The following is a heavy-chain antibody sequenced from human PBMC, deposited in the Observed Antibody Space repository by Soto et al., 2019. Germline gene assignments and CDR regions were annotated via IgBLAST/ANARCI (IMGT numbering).Heavy chain of an antibody. J-gene: IGHJ4*02. Sequence: GGSLRLSCAASGFTFSIYAMSWFRQAPGKGLEWVSAISGSGGSTYYADSVKGRFTISRDNSKNTLYLQMNSLRAEDTAVYYCVKFVVVPGSLTGGLDYWGQGTLVTVSS. D-gene: IGHD2-2*01. CDR3: VKFVVVPGSLTGGLDY. CDR1: GFTFSIYA. CDR2: ISGSGGST. V-gene: IGHV3-23*01.